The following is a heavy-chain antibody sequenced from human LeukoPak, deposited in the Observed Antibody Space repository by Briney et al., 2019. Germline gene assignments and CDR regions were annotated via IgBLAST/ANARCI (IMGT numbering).Heavy chain of an antibody. CDR2: IYGGSTTTT. CDR1: GFTFSKYT. Sequence: GGSLRLSCVASGFTFSKYTMSWVRQAPGKGLEWVSGIYGGSTTTTLYADSVKGRFTISRDNSMNTLYLQMNSLRAEDTAVYYCAKDLTPDGAWDIDYWGQGTLITVSS. J-gene: IGHJ4*02. D-gene: IGHD4-17*01. V-gene: IGHV3-23*01. CDR3: AKDLTPDGAWDIDY.